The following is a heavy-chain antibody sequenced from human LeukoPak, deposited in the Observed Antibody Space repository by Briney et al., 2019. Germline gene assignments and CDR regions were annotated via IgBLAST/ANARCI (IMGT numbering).Heavy chain of an antibody. J-gene: IGHJ5*02. V-gene: IGHV4-59*01. Sequence: SETLSLTCSVSGDSITGYSWSWIRQTPGKGLEWIGYIYYIGDTHYNPSLNSRLSMSVDTPNKQFSLNLRSVTAADTAVYYCARGYCSSTSCYAGDLGRPSWFDPWGQGTLVTVSS. CDR1: GDSITGYS. D-gene: IGHD2-2*01. CDR3: ARGYCSSTSCYAGDLGRPSWFDP. CDR2: IYYIGDT.